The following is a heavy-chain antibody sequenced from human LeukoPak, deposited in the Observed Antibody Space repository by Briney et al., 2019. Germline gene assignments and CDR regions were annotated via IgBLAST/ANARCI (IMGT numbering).Heavy chain of an antibody. D-gene: IGHD2-2*02. CDR1: GYTFTSYY. CDR2: INPSGGST. Sequence: GASVKVSCKASGYTFTSYYMHWVRQAPGQGLEWMGIINPSGGSTSYAQKFQGRVTMTRDTSTSTVYMELSSLRSEDTAVYYCARILTLGDCSSTSCYTHYYGMDVWGQGTTVTVSS. CDR3: ARILTLGDCSSTSCYTHYYGMDV. V-gene: IGHV1-46*01. J-gene: IGHJ6*02.